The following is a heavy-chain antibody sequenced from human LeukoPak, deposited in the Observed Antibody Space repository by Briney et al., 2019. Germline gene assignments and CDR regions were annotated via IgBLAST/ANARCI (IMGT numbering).Heavy chain of an antibody. J-gene: IGHJ4*02. Sequence: KPGGSLRLSCAASGFTFSSYSMNWVRQAPGKGLEWVSSISSSSSYIYYADSVKGRFTISRDNAKNSLFLQLNSLRAEDTAVYYCASGSSYYSFDFWGQGALVTVSS. CDR2: ISSSSSYI. D-gene: IGHD1-26*01. CDR3: ASGSSYYSFDF. V-gene: IGHV3-21*01. CDR1: GFTFSSYS.